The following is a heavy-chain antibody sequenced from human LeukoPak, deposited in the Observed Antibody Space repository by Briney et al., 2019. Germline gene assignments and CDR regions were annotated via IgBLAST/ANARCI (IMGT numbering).Heavy chain of an antibody. CDR3: AKPVDDYDSSGYGPFDI. CDR2: IGGSGGSP. J-gene: IGHJ3*02. Sequence: PGGSLRLSCAASGFTFSSYAMTWVRQAPGKGLEWVSAIGGSGGSPYYADSVNGRFTISRDNSKNTLYLQMNSLRVEDTAVYYCAKPVDDYDSSGYGPFDIWGQGTMVTVSS. V-gene: IGHV3-23*01. D-gene: IGHD3-22*01. CDR1: GFTFSSYA.